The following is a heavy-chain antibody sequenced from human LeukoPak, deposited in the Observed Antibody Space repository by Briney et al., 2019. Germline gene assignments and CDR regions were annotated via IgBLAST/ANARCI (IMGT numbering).Heavy chain of an antibody. J-gene: IGHJ4*02. CDR2: INHSGST. CDR3: ARGDRRYGIDY. D-gene: IGHD5-18*01. CDR1: GGSFSGYY. V-gene: IGHV4-34*01. Sequence: PSETLSLTCAVYGGSFSGYYWSWIRQPPGKGLEWIGEINHSGSTNYNPSLKSRVTISVDMSKNQFSLKLSSVTAADTAVYYCARGDRRYGIDYWGQGTLVTVSS.